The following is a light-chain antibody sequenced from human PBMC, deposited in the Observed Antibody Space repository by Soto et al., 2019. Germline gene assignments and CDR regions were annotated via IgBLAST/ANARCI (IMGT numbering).Light chain of an antibody. Sequence: EIVLTQSPAILSLSPGEGATLSCRASQSIATNLAWYQQKPGQPPRLLIYDASDRATGIPASFSGSGSGADFTLTISSLEPEDVAVYYCQHRREWPPGASFGGGTKVEI. CDR3: QHRREWPPGAS. CDR2: DAS. CDR1: QSIATN. J-gene: IGKJ4*01. V-gene: IGKV3-11*01.